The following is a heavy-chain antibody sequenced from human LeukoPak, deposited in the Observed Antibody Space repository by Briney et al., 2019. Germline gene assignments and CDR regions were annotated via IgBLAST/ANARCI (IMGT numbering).Heavy chain of an antibody. Sequence: SETLSLTCAVYGGSFSGYYWSWIRQPPGKGLEWIGEINHSGSTNYNPSLKSRVTISVDTSKSQFSLKLSSVTAADTAVYYCARGRWLVPDYWGQGTLVTVSS. CDR1: GGSFSGYY. V-gene: IGHV4-34*01. CDR2: INHSGST. J-gene: IGHJ4*02. CDR3: ARGRWLVPDY. D-gene: IGHD6-19*01.